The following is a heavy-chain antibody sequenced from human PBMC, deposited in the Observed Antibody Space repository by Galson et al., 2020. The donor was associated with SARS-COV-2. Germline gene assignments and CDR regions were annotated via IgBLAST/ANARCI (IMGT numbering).Heavy chain of an antibody. CDR2: IYHSGST. CDR1: GYSISSGYY. D-gene: IGHD3-22*01. Sequence: SETLSLACAVSGYSISSGYYWGWIRQPPGKGLEWIGSIYHSGSTYYNPSLKSRVTISVDTSKNQFSLKLSSVTAADTAVYYCARLDYYDSSGYLGYFDYWGQGTLVTVSS. V-gene: IGHV4-38-2*01. CDR3: ARLDYYDSSGYLGYFDY. J-gene: IGHJ4*02.